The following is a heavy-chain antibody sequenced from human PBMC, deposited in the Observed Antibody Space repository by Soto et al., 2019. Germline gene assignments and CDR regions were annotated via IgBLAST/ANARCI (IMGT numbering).Heavy chain of an antibody. D-gene: IGHD1-1*01. Sequence: LILSCAASGFTFSSYSMNWVRQAPGKGLEWVSYISSSSSTIYYADSVKGRFTISRDNAKNSLYLQMNSLRDEDTAVYYCARDPNLGSTAATDYGMDVRAKGTTVTVSS. V-gene: IGHV3-48*02. CDR3: ARDPNLGSTAATDYGMDV. CDR1: GFTFSSYS. J-gene: IGHJ6*04. CDR2: ISSSSSTI.